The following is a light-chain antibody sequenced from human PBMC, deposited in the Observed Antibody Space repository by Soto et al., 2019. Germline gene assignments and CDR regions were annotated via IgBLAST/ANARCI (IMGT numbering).Light chain of an antibody. CDR2: HAS. V-gene: IGKV3-11*01. CDR3: QQRRT. J-gene: IGKJ1*01. Sequence: IVLTQSPATLSLSPGERATLSCRASQSVTNSLAWYQQQPGQAPRLLIYHASNRANGVPARFSGSGSGTDFTLTISSLEPADFAVYYCQQRRTFGQGTKVEIK. CDR1: QSVTNS.